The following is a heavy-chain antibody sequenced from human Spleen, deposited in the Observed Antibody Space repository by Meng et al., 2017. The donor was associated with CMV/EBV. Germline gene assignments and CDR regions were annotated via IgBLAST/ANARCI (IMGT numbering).Heavy chain of an antibody. V-gene: IGHV4-39*07. J-gene: IGHJ4*02. CDR1: GGSISSSSYY. CDR3: ARGYDFWSGQDDAQIYFDY. CDR2: IYYSGST. D-gene: IGHD3-3*01. Sequence: SETLSLTCTVSGGSISSSSYYWGWICQPPGKGLEWIGSIYYSGSTYYNPSLKSRVTISVDTSKNQFSLKLSSVTAADTAVYYCARGYDFWSGQDDAQIYFDYWGQGTLVTVSS.